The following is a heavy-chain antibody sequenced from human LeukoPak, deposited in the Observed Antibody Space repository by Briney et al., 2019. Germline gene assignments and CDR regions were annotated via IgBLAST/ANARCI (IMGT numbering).Heavy chain of an antibody. CDR1: GGSISSSSYY. CDR3: ARRQASYGSGSYGHDY. V-gene: IGHV4-39*01. D-gene: IGHD3-10*01. CDR2: IYYSGST. J-gene: IGHJ4*02. Sequence: SETLSLTCTVSGGSISSSSYYWGWIRQPPGKGLEWIGSIYYSGSTYYNPSLKSRVTISVDTSKNQFSLKLSSVTAADTAVYYCARRQASYGSGSYGHDYWGLGTLVTVSS.